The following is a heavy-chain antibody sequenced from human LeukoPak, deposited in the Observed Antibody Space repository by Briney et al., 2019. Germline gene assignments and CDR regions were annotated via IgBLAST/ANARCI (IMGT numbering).Heavy chain of an antibody. CDR3: ARGLPPVMKYYFDY. D-gene: IGHD4-11*01. V-gene: IGHV3-33*08. Sequence: GGSLRLSCAASGFTFSSSSMSWVRQAPGKGLEWVAVMWYDGSNKYYADSVKGRFTISRDDSKNTLYLQMNSLRAEDTAMYYCARGLPPVMKYYFDYWGQGTLVTVSS. CDR1: GFTFSSSS. J-gene: IGHJ4*02. CDR2: MWYDGSNK.